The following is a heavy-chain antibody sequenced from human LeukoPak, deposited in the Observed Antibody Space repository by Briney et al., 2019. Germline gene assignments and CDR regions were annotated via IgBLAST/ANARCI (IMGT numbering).Heavy chain of an antibody. CDR3: ARAPSVWGSYRWDFDY. Sequence: GRSLRLSCAASGFTFSSYGMHWVRQAPGKGLEWVAVISYDGSNKYYADSVKGRFTISRDNAKNSLYLQMNSLRAEDTAVYYCARAPSVWGSYRWDFDYWGQGTLVTVSS. D-gene: IGHD3-16*02. J-gene: IGHJ4*02. V-gene: IGHV3-30*03. CDR1: GFTFSSYG. CDR2: ISYDGSNK.